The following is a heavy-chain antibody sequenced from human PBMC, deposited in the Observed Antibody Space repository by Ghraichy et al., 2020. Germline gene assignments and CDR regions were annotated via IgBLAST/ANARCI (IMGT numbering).Heavy chain of an antibody. D-gene: IGHD3-10*01. J-gene: IGHJ5*02. CDR1: DYSISSGYY. Sequence: SETLSLTCTVSDYSISSGYYWGWIRQPPGKGLDWIGSIYHSGSTYYNPSLKSRVTISVETSKNHFSLKLTSVTAADTAVYYCARETHYYGSGSFPDNWFDPWGQGTPVTVSS. CDR2: IYHSGST. CDR3: ARETHYYGSGSFPDNWFDP. V-gene: IGHV4-38-2*02.